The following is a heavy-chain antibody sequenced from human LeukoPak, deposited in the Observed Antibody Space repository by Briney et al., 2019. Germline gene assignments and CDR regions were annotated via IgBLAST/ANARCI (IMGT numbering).Heavy chain of an antibody. CDR1: GGSLSGYY. J-gene: IGHJ4*02. CDR3: ARGVYIAAAQYGY. V-gene: IGHV4-59*01. D-gene: IGHD6-13*01. CDR2: IYYSGTT. Sequence: PSETLSLTCAVHGGSLSGYYWSWIRQPPGKGVGWIGYIYYSGTTNYNPSLKGRVTISVYTSKNQFSLKLSSVTAADTAVYYCARGVYIAAAQYGYWGQGTLVTVSS.